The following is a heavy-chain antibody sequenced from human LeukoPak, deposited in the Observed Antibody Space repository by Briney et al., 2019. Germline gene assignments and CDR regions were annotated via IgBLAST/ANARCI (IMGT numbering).Heavy chain of an antibody. CDR2: FDPEDGET. Sequence: ASVKVSCKVSGYTLTELSMHWVRQAPGKGLEWMGGFDPEDGETIYAQKFQGRVTMTEDTSTDTAYMELSSLRSEDTAVYYCATLTASYYGSGSYGHYWGQGTLVTVPS. CDR1: GYTLTELS. D-gene: IGHD3-10*01. CDR3: ATLTASYYGSGSYGHY. J-gene: IGHJ4*02. V-gene: IGHV1-24*01.